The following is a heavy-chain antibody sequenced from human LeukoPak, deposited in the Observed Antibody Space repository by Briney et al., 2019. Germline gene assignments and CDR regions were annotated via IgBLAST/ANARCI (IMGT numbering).Heavy chain of an antibody. CDR2: ISDIGSI. J-gene: IGHJ4*02. D-gene: IGHD2-8*02. CDR1: GGSISSYY. CDR3: AGHHPRNTVDF. Sequence: SETLSLTCTVSGGSISSYYWSWIRQPPGKGLEWIAYISDIGSINYNPSLRSRVTISLDTSKNQFSLKLSSVTAADTAVYYCAGHHPRNTVDFWGQGTLVAVSS. V-gene: IGHV4-59*08.